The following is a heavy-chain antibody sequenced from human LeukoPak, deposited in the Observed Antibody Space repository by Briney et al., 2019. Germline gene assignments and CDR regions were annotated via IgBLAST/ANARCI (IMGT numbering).Heavy chain of an antibody. CDR3: ARGGSGWSYFYYYGMDV. D-gene: IGHD6-19*01. CDR2: FDPEAGET. V-gene: IGHV1-24*01. Sequence: GASVKVSCKVSGYSLTELSMHWVRQTPGKGLEWMGGFDPEAGETIYAQKFQGRVTMTEDTSTDTAYMELSSLRSEDTAVYYCARGGSGWSYFYYYGMDVWGQGTTVTVSS. CDR1: GYSLTELS. J-gene: IGHJ6*02.